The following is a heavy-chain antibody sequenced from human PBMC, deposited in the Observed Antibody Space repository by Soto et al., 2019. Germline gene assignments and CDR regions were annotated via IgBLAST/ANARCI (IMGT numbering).Heavy chain of an antibody. CDR3: PTKDGSSWNYYYYYGMDV. CDR1: GGSISISSYY. V-gene: IGHV4-39*02. CDR2: IYYTRTT. D-gene: IGHD6-13*01. Sequence: SETLSLTFTVSGGSISISSYYWGLIRQPPXKALEWMGSIYYTRTTYYNPPINSRVTISLDTSKNHFSTKLSSVTAAAPAVYYCPTKDGSSWNYYYYYGMDVWGQGTTVTV. J-gene: IGHJ6*02.